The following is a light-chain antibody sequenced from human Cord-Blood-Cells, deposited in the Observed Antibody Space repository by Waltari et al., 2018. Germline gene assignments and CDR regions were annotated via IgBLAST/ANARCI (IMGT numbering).Light chain of an antibody. Sequence: QSALTQPASVSGSTGQSIPIPCAGTSIDVGGYNYVSWYQQHPGKGPKHMIYDVSKPPSGFSDRFSCSKSRNTASLTNSGLQAVDEADYSCSSYTSGSTLVFGGGTELSVL. CDR3: SSYTSGSTLV. CDR2: DVS. CDR1: SIDVGGYNY. V-gene: IGLV2-14*01. J-gene: IGLJ2*01.